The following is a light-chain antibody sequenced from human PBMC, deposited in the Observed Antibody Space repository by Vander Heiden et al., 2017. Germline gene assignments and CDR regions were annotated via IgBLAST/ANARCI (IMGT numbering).Light chain of an antibody. CDR2: DAS. Sequence: PGERATLSCRASRSINNYLAWYQQKPGQAPRLLIYDASNRATGIPARFSGSGSGTDFSLTISSLEPEDFAVYYCQQRYNWPPVTFGPGTKVDIK. CDR1: RSINNY. V-gene: IGKV3-11*01. CDR3: QQRYNWPPVT. J-gene: IGKJ3*01.